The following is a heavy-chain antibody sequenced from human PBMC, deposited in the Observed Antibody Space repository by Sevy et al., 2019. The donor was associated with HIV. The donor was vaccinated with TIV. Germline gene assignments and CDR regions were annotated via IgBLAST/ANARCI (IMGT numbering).Heavy chain of an antibody. CDR2: IYYSGST. V-gene: IGHV4-59*13. CDR3: ARDLSRSMIAAAGDGWFDP. CDR1: GGSISSYY. D-gene: IGHD6-13*01. J-gene: IGHJ5*02. Sequence: SETLSLTCTVSGGSISSYYWSWIRQPPGKGLEWIGYIYYSGSTNYNPSLKSRVTISVDTSKNQFSLKLGSVTAADTAVYYGARDLSRSMIAAAGDGWFDPWGQGTLVTVSS.